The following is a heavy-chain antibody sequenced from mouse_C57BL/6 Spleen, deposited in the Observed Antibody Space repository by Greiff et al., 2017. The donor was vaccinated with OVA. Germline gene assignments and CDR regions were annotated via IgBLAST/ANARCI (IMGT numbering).Heavy chain of an antibody. CDR2: IYPGDGDT. CDR1: GYAFSSYW. J-gene: IGHJ4*01. Sequence: VQLQQSGAELVKPGASVKISCKASGYAFSSYWMNWVKQRPGKGLEWIGQIYPGDGDTNYNGKFKGKATLTADKSSSTAYMQLSSLTSEDSAVYFCARTPSTVVERGYAMDYWGQGTSVTVSS. V-gene: IGHV1-80*01. CDR3: ARTPSTVVERGYAMDY. D-gene: IGHD1-1*01.